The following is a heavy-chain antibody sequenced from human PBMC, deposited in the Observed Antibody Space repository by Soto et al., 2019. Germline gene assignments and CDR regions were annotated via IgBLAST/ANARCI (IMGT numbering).Heavy chain of an antibody. J-gene: IGHJ3*02. Sequence: VKVSCKASGYTFTSYYMHCVRQAPLQWLEWMGIIYPSGCSTSYAQKFQGRVTMTRDTSTITVYMELSSLISEDTVVYYCSRALTSPDIVVVVAANDAFDIWGQGTMVTVSS. CDR2: IYPSGCST. V-gene: IGHV1-46*01. CDR1: GYTFTSYY. CDR3: SRALTSPDIVVVVAANDAFDI. D-gene: IGHD2-15*01.